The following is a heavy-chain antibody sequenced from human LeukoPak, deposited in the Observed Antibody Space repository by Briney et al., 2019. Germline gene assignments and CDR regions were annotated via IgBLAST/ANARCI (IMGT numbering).Heavy chain of an antibody. CDR1: GFTFSSYA. J-gene: IGHJ5*02. D-gene: IGHD3-22*01. CDR3: ATGRPITMIVVYFT. Sequence: GSLRLSCAASGFTFSSYAMSWVRQAPGKGLEWVSAISGSGGSTYYADSVKGRFTISRDNSKNTLYLRMNSLRAEDTAVYYCATGRPITMIVVYFTWGQGTLVTVSS. CDR2: ISGSGGST. V-gene: IGHV3-23*01.